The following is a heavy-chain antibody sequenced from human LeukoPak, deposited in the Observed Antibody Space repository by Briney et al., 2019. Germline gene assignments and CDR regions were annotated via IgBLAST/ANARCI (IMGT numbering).Heavy chain of an antibody. D-gene: IGHD1-1*01. CDR1: GYTFTGYY. Sequence: ASVKVSCKASGYTFTGYYMHWVRQAPGQGLEWMGWINPNSGGTDYAQKFQGRVTITADKSTSTAYMELSSLRSEDTAVYYCARGMPPSTSKVPLSYWGQGTLVTVSS. V-gene: IGHV1-2*02. CDR3: ARGMPPSTSKVPLSY. J-gene: IGHJ4*02. CDR2: INPNSGGT.